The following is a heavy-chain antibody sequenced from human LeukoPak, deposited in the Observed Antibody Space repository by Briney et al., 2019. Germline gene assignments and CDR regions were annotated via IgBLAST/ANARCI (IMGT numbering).Heavy chain of an antibody. CDR2: IYTSGST. D-gene: IGHD4-23*01. CDR1: GGSISSGSYY. V-gene: IGHV4-61*02. J-gene: IGHJ4*02. Sequence: SETLSLTCTVSGGSISSGSYYWSWVRQPAGKGLEWIGRIYTSGSTNYNPSLKSRVTISVDTSKNQFSLKLSSVTAADTAVYYCAGTMVVTPDYFDYWGQGTLVTVSS. CDR3: AGTMVVTPDYFDY.